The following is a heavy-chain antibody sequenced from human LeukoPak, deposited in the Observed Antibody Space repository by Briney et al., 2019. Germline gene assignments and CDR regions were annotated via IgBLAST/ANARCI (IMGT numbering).Heavy chain of an antibody. CDR1: GYTFTSYG. Sequence: ASVTVSCKASGYTFTSYGISWVRQPPGQGLEWMGWISGYNGNTNSAQKLQDRVTMTTDTSTSTAYMELRSLRSDDTAVYYCARDRGTARDYYGSGYWGQGTLVTVSS. V-gene: IGHV1-18*01. CDR3: ARDRGTARDYYGSGY. J-gene: IGHJ4*02. D-gene: IGHD3-10*01. CDR2: ISGYNGNT.